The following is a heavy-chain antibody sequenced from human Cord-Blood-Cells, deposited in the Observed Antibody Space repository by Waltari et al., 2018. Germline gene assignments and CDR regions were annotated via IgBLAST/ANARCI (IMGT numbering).Heavy chain of an antibody. D-gene: IGHD3-3*01. CDR3: ASRRIRFLEWLAPFDY. V-gene: IGHV4-34*01. CDR1: GGSFSGYY. CDR2: INHSGST. J-gene: IGHJ4*02. Sequence: QVQLQQWGAGLLKPSETLSLTCAVYGGSFSGYYWSWIRQPPGQGLEWIGEINHSGSTNYNPSLKSRVTISVDTSKNQFSLKLSSVTAADTAVYYCASRRIRFLEWLAPFDYWGQGTLVTVSS.